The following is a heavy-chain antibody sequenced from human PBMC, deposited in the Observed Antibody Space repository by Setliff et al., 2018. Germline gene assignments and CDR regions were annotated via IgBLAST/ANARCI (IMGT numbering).Heavy chain of an antibody. D-gene: IGHD4-4*01. CDR3: ATGPRDSRNYLTWLGS. CDR1: GFSFSDYY. V-gene: IGHV3-15*01. Sequence: PGGSLRLSCAASGFSFSDYYMSWVRQAPGKGLEWVGRIKSSIEGATSDYGAPAKGRFTISRDDSKNMIFLQMNNLKIEDTGYYYCATGPRDSRNYLTWLGSWGQGTLVTVSS. CDR2: IKSSIEGATS. J-gene: IGHJ5*02.